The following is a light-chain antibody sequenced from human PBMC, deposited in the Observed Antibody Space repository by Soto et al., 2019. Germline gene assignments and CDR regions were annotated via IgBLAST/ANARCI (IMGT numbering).Light chain of an antibody. CDR2: KAS. CDR1: QSITGW. V-gene: IGKV1-5*03. J-gene: IGKJ1*01. CDR3: QQYGSLSWK. Sequence: DIQMTQSPPTLSASVGDIVNIYFLASQSITGWLAWFQQKPGKAPKLLISKASKLESGVPSRFSGSGSGTDFTLTISGLQPDDFAVYYRQQYGSLSWKFGQGTKGDIK.